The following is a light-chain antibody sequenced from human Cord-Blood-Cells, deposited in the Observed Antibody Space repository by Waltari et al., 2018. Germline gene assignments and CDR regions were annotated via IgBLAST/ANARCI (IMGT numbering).Light chain of an antibody. CDR2: DVS. J-gene: IGLJ1*01. V-gene: IGLV2-14*01. CDR3: SSYTSSSTYV. Sequence: QSALTQPASVSGSPGQSITISCTGTSSAVGGYNYVSWYQQHPGKAPKLMTHDVSNRPSGVSNRFSGSKSGNTASLTISGLQAEDEADYYCSSYTSSSTYVFGTGTKVTVL. CDR1: SSAVGGYNY.